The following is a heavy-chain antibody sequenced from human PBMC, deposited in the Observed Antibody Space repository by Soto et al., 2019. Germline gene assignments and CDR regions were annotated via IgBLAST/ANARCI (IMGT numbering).Heavy chain of an antibody. CDR2: INSYNGNT. V-gene: IGHV1-18*01. CDR3: AREPVAGIWFDP. CDR1: GYTFTSYG. J-gene: IGHJ5*02. D-gene: IGHD6-19*01. Sequence: QVQLVQSGAEVKKPGASVKVSCKASGYTFTSYGISWVRQAPGQGLEWMGWINSYNGNTNYAQKLQGRVTMTTDTTTTTAYMELRRLRSDDTAVYYCAREPVAGIWFDPWGQGPLVTVSS.